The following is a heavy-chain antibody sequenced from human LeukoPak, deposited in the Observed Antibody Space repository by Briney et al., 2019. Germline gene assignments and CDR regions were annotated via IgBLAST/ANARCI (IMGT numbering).Heavy chain of an antibody. J-gene: IGHJ6*02. CDR3: ARRGGGATTPVDGMDV. D-gene: IGHD1-26*01. Sequence: ASVKVSCKVSGYTLTELSMHWVRQAPGKGLEWMGGFDPEDGETIYAQKFQGRVTMTGDTSTDTAYMELSSLRSEDTAVYYCARRGGGATTPVDGMDVWGQGTTVTVSS. CDR2: FDPEDGET. CDR1: GYTLTELS. V-gene: IGHV1-24*01.